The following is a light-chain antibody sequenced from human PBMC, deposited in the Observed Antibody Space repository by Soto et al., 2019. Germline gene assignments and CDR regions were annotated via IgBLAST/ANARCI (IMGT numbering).Light chain of an antibody. V-gene: IGKV3-15*01. J-gene: IGKJ5*01. CDR2: GAT. Sequence: EIVLTHFPATLSVSPWEGATLSCGSSQSVGTKVIWYQQKSGQAPSLLIVGATTRATGVPARFSGSGSGTDFTLTISRLEPEDFAVYHCQQYNKWSSISFGQGTRLENK. CDR3: QQYNKWSSIS. CDR1: QSVGTK.